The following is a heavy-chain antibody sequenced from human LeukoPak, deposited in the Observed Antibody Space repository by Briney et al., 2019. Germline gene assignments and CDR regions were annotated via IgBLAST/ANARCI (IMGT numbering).Heavy chain of an antibody. CDR2: ISGSGGST. V-gene: IGHV3-23*01. J-gene: IGHJ5*02. D-gene: IGHD2-21*02. CDR1: GFTFSSYA. CDR3: ARPLCGGDCNWFDP. Sequence: GGSLRLSCAASGFTFSSYAMSWVRQAPGKGLEWVSAISGSGGSTYYADSVKGRFTISRDNSKNTLYLQMNSLRAEDTAVYYCARPLCGGDCNWFDPWGQGTLVTVSS.